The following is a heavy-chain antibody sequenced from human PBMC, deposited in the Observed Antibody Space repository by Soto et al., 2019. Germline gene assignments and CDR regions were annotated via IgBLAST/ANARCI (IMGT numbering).Heavy chain of an antibody. CDR2: ISTADGNT. D-gene: IGHD3-9*01. J-gene: IGHJ3*01. Sequence: QVQLMQSGLEVKKPGASVKVSCKASGYTFTNFGITWVRQAPGQGPEWMGWISTADGNTNYARKLQERVSMTTDTSTTTAYMELRSLTFADTAVYYCARWAFASNDWYFGSLDVWGPGTLVTVSS. V-gene: IGHV1-18*04. CDR3: ARWAFASNDWYFGSLDV. CDR1: GYTFTNFG.